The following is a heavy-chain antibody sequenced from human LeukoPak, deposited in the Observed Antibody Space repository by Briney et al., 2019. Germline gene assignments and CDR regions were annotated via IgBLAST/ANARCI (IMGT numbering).Heavy chain of an antibody. D-gene: IGHD3-10*01. CDR2: IWYDGSNK. Sequence: GGSLRLSCAASGFTFSSYGMHWVRQAPGKGLEWVAVIWYDGSNKYYADSVKGRFTISRDNSKNTLYLQMNSLRAEDTAVYYCARDRYTVRGVIDYWGQGTLVTVSS. J-gene: IGHJ4*02. CDR1: GFTFSSYG. CDR3: ARDRYTVRGVIDY. V-gene: IGHV3-33*01.